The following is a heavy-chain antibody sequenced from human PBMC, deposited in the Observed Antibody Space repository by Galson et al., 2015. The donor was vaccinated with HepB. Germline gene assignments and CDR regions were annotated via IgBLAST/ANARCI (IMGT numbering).Heavy chain of an antibody. Sequence: SVKVSCKASGYSFTGFYIHWVRQAPGQGLEWMGRINPKSGGTNYAQTFQGRVTLTRDASISTAYMELSSLRSDDTAVFYCASEYSSDRYYWGQGTLVTVSS. V-gene: IGHV1-2*06. CDR3: ASEYSSDRYY. D-gene: IGHD2-15*01. CDR1: GYSFTGFY. J-gene: IGHJ4*02. CDR2: INPKSGGT.